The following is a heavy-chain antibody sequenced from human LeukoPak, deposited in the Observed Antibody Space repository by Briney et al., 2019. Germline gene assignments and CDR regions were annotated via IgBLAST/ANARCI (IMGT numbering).Heavy chain of an antibody. Sequence: ASVKVSCKASGGTFISYAISWVRQAPGQGLEWMGRIIPIFGTATYAQKFQGRVTITTDESTSTAYMELSSLRSEDTAVYYCARDYWRNSGSYYGVFDYWGQGTLVTVSS. CDR3: ARDYWRNSGSYYGVFDY. V-gene: IGHV1-69*05. J-gene: IGHJ4*02. CDR1: GGTFISYA. CDR2: IIPIFGTA. D-gene: IGHD1-26*01.